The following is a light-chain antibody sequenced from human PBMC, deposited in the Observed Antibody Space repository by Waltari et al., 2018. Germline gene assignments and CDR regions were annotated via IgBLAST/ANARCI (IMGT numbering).Light chain of an antibody. V-gene: IGLV1-47*01. CDR1: RSNIGSQH. CDR3: AVWDDSLSAWV. J-gene: IGLJ3*02. CDR2: RNN. Sequence: QSVLTQPPSASGTPAQRLTIPCSGTRSNIGSQHVFLYQQLPGTAPNLLSYRNNQRPSGVPDRFSGSKSGTSASRAISGLRSEDEADYHCAVWDDSLSAWVFGGGTKLTVL.